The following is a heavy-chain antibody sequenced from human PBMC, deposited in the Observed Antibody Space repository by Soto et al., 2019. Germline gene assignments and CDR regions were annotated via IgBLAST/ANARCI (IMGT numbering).Heavy chain of an antibody. CDR1: GFTFSSYG. CDR3: AKRTTNTYYDYVWGSYPNFDS. D-gene: IGHD3-16*02. CDR2: ISYDGSNK. J-gene: IGHJ4*02. V-gene: IGHV3-30*18. Sequence: QVQLVESGGGVVQPGRSLRLSCAASGFTFSSYGMHWVRQAPGKGLEWVAVISYDGSNKYYADSVKGRFTISRDNSKNTLYLQMHCLRVEDTAVYYCAKRTTNTYYDYVWGSYPNFDSWGQGTLVTVSS.